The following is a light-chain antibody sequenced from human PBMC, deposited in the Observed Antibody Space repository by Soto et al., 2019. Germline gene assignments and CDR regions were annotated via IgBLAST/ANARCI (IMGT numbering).Light chain of an antibody. Sequence: DIQMTQSPSSRSASVGDRVTITCRASQSISSYLTWYQQKPGKAPKLLIYAASSLQSGIPSRFSGSGSGTDFTLTISSLQPEDFAIYYCQQSYSTPQTFGQGTKVDIK. CDR3: QQSYSTPQT. CDR1: QSISSY. CDR2: AAS. J-gene: IGKJ1*01. V-gene: IGKV1-39*01.